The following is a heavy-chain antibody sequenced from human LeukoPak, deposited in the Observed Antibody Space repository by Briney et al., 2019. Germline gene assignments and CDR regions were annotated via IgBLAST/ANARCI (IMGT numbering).Heavy chain of an antibody. CDR3: AREVVGAPLADY. CDR2: ISSSSSYI. D-gene: IGHD2-15*01. Sequence: GGSLRLSCAASGFTFTSYSMNWIRQAPGKGLEWVSSISSSSSYIYYADSVKGRFTISRDNAKNSLYLQMNSLRADDTAVYYCAREVVGAPLADYWGQGTLVTVSS. CDR1: GFTFTSYS. J-gene: IGHJ4*02. V-gene: IGHV3-21*01.